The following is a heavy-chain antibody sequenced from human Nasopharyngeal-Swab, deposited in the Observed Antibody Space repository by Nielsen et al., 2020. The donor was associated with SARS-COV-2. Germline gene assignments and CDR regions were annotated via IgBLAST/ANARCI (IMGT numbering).Heavy chain of an antibody. V-gene: IGHV4-59*12. CDR2: NKASGTT. CDR3: ARDHSYYESNGYYFVY. J-gene: IGHJ4*02. Sequence: ETLSLTCTVSGGSISTYYWSWIRQPPGKGLEWIGYNKASGTTNYKPPLKSRVTISVDTSKNQFSLKLSPVSAADTAVYHCARDHSYYESNGYYFVYSCLGALGTVSS. CDR1: GGSISTYY. D-gene: IGHD3-22*01.